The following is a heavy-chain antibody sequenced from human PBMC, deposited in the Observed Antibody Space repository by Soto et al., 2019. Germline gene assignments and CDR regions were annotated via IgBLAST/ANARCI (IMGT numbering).Heavy chain of an antibody. V-gene: IGHV4-59*01. J-gene: IGHJ6*02. D-gene: IGHD3-9*01. CDR2: IYYSGST. CDR1: GGSISSYY. Sequence: WETLSLTCTVSGGSISSYYWSWIRQPPGKGLEWIGYIYYSGSTNYNPSLKSRVTISVDTSRNQFSLKLSSVTAADTAVYYCARFVLRYFDWSPAYGMDVWGQGTTVTVSS. CDR3: ARFVLRYFDWSPAYGMDV.